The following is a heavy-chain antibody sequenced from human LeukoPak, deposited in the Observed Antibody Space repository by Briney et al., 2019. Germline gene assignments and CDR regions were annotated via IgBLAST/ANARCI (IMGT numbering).Heavy chain of an antibody. J-gene: IGHJ4*02. CDR1: GFPFGSLA. CDR3: VKGGYSGSYLPFDY. CDR2: ISSNGGST. Sequence: PGGPLRLSCSASGFPFGSLAMHWVRQAPGKGLEYVSAISSNGGSTYYADSVKGRFTIARDNSKNTLYLQMSSLRAEDTAVYYCVKGGYSGSYLPFDYWGQGTLVTVSS. V-gene: IGHV3-64D*09. D-gene: IGHD1-26*01.